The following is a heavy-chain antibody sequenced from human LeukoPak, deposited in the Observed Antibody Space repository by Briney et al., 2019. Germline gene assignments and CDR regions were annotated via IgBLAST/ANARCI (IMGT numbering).Heavy chain of an antibody. CDR3: ANGGTYSSGP. V-gene: IGHV3-7*01. D-gene: IGHD3-22*01. J-gene: IGHJ5*02. Sequence: PGGSPRLSCAASGFTFSSYSMNWVRQAPGKGLEWVATIKPDGSAQYYVDSVKGRFTISRDNAKNSLFLQINSLRAEDTAVYYCANGGTYSSGPWGQGTLVTVSS. CDR2: IKPDGSAQ. CDR1: GFTFSSYS.